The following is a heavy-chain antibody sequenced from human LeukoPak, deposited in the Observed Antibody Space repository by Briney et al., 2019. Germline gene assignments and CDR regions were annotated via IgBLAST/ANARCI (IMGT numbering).Heavy chain of an antibody. CDR3: ARAGDILTGYDLRPIDY. D-gene: IGHD3-9*01. CDR1: GYTFTSYY. Sequence: GASVKVSCKASGYTFTSYYMHWVRQAPGQGLEWMGIINPSGGSTSYAQKFQGRVTMTRDMSTSTVYMELSSLRSEDTAVYYCARAGDILTGYDLRPIDYWGQGTLVTVSS. V-gene: IGHV1-46*01. J-gene: IGHJ4*02. CDR2: INPSGGST.